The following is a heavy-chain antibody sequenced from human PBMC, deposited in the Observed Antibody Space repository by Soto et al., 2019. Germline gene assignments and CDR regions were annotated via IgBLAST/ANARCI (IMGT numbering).Heavy chain of an antibody. J-gene: IGHJ5*02. CDR3: ASSYVRPPFEFDP. V-gene: IGHV4-39*01. CDR1: GGSISSSSYY. Sequence: PSETLSLTCTVSGGSISSSSYYWGWIRQPPGKGLEWIGSIYYSGSTYYNPSLKSRVTISVDTSKNQFSLKLSSVTAADTAVCYCASSYVRPPFEFDPWGQGTLVTVSS. CDR2: IYYSGST. D-gene: IGHD3-16*01.